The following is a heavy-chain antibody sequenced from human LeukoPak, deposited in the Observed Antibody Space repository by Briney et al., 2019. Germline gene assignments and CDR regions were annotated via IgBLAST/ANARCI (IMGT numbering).Heavy chain of an antibody. V-gene: IGHV3-23*01. J-gene: IGHJ6*03. CDR3: AKRRGLELLYYYMDV. Sequence: GESLRLSCAASGFTFSSYWMSWVRQAPGKGLEWVSAISGSGGSTYYADSVKGRFTISRDNSKNTLYLQMNSLRAEDTAVYYCAKRRGLELLYYYMDVWGKGTTVTVSS. D-gene: IGHD1-7*01. CDR2: ISGSGGST. CDR1: GFTFSSYW.